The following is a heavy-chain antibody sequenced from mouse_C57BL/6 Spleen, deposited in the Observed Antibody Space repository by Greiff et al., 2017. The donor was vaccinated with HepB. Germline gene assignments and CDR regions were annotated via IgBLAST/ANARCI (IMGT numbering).Heavy chain of an antibody. CDR1: GYTFTSYW. CDR3: ARLGDYDVAY. Sequence: QVQLQQPGAELVRPGSSVKLSCKASGYTFTSYWMHWVKQRPIQGLEWIGNIDPSDSETHYNQKFKDKATLTVDKSSSTAYIQLSSLTSEDSAVYYGARLGDYDVAYWGQGTLVTVSA. D-gene: IGHD2-4*01. J-gene: IGHJ3*01. CDR2: IDPSDSET. V-gene: IGHV1-52*01.